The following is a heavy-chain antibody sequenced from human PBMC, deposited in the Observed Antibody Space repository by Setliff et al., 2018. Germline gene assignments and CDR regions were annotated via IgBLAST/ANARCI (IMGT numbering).Heavy chain of an antibody. D-gene: IGHD6-19*01. CDR2: IRGKYNSYAI. J-gene: IGHJ4*02. V-gene: IGHV3-73*01. CDR1: GFIFSGSA. Sequence: PGGSLRLSCAASGFIFSGSAIHWVRQASGKGLEWVGRIRGKYNSYAIAYAASVEGRFTISRDDSKNMAYLQMNSLRTEDTAVYYCTRRSANSSADWGQGTLVTVSS. CDR3: TRRSANSSAD.